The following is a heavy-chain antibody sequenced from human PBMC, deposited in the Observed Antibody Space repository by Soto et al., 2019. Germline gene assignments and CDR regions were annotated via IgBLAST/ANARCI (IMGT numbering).Heavy chain of an antibody. CDR1: GLSFSRFW. Sequence: EVQLVESGGGLVQPGGSLRRACAASGLSFSRFWMHWVRQAPGKGLIWVSRISNDGTTTHYADSVRGRFTMSRDNAKNTMYLQLSSLRAEDTGVYFCARAEAVSSWSPLDYWGQGALVTVSS. V-gene: IGHV3-74*01. J-gene: IGHJ4*02. CDR3: ARAEAVSSWSPLDY. CDR2: ISNDGTTT. D-gene: IGHD6-13*01.